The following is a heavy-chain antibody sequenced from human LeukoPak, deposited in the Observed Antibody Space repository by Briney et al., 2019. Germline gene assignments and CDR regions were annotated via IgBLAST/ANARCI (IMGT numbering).Heavy chain of an antibody. D-gene: IGHD3-22*01. J-gene: IGHJ4*02. CDR2: IYYSGST. CDR1: GGSISSSSYY. CDR3: ARVGDSSGYLIQYFDY. V-gene: IGHV4-39*02. Sequence: SETLSLTCTVSGGSISSSSYYWGWIRQPPGKGLEWIGCIYYSGSTYYNPSLKSRVTISVDSSKNHFSLKLSSVTAADTAVYYCARVGDSSGYLIQYFDYWGQGISVTVSS.